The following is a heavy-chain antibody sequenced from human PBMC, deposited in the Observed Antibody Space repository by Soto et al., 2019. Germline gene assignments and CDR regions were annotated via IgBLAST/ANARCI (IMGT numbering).Heavy chain of an antibody. CDR1: GGSFSGYY. Sequence: PSETLSLTCAVYGGSFSGYYWSWIRQPPGKGLEWIGEINHSGSTNYNPSLKSRVTISVDTSKNQFSLKLSSVTAADTAVYYCARFDIVVVPARPLQKCGFDYWGQGTLVTVSS. D-gene: IGHD2-2*01. CDR3: ARFDIVVVPARPLQKCGFDY. V-gene: IGHV4-34*01. CDR2: INHSGST. J-gene: IGHJ4*02.